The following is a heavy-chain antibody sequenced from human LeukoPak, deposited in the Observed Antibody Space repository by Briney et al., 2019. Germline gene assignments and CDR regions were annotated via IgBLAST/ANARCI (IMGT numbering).Heavy chain of an antibody. V-gene: IGHV4-59*01. J-gene: IGHJ4*02. CDR1: GHSMSRYY. CDR3: AKTVFLAGWHFDY. Sequence: KSSETLSLTCTVSGHSMSRYYWSWIRQAPGKGLESLGYIYYSGSTNYNPSLKSRVTISIDTSRTQFSLKLNSVTAADTAVYYCAKTVFLAGWHFDYWGQGTLVTVSS. CDR2: IYYSGST. D-gene: IGHD3-9*01.